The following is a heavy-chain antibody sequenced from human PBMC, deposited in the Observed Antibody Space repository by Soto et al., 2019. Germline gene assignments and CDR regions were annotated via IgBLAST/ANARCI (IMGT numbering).Heavy chain of an antibody. CDR2: ISAYNGNT. Sequence: ASVKVSCKASGYTFTSYGISWVRQAPGQGLERMGWISAYNGNTNYAQKLQGRVTMTTDTSTSTAYMELRSLRSDDTAVYYCARADIVVVVAATGNWFDPWGQGALVTVSS. D-gene: IGHD2-15*01. J-gene: IGHJ5*02. CDR3: ARADIVVVVAATGNWFDP. CDR1: GYTFTSYG. V-gene: IGHV1-18*01.